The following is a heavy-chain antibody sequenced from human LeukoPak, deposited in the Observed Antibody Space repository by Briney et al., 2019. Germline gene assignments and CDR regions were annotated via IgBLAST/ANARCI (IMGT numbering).Heavy chain of an antibody. CDR1: GGSISSGGYY. CDR2: IYHSGST. D-gene: IGHD6-19*01. V-gene: IGHV4-30-2*01. CDR3: ALYSSGWYVGY. Sequence: SSETLSLTCTVSGGSISSGGYYWSWIRQPPGKGLEWIGYIYHSGSTYYNPSLKSRVTISVDRSKNQFSLKLSSVTAADTAVYYCALYSSGWYVGYWGQGTLVTVSS. J-gene: IGHJ4*02.